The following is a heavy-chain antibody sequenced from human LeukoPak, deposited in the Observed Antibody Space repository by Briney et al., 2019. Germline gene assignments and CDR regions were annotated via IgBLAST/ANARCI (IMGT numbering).Heavy chain of an antibody. V-gene: IGHV3-23*01. J-gene: IGHJ4*02. D-gene: IGHD4-17*01. Sequence: GGSLRLSCAASGFTFSSYAMSWVRQAPGKGLEWVSAISGSGGSTYYTDSVKGRFTISRDNSKNTLYLQMNSLRAEDTAVYYCAKSDYAGSTFDYWGQGTLVTVSS. CDR3: AKSDYAGSTFDY. CDR2: ISGSGGST. CDR1: GFTFSSYA.